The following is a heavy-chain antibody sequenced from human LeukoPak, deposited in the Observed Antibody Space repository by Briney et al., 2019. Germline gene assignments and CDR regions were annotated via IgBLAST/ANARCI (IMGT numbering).Heavy chain of an antibody. Sequence: SGTLSLTCAVSGGSFSSTNWWSWVRQPPGKGLEWIGGIYHSGGTNYNPSLKSRVTISVDKSKNQFSLKLSSVTAADTAVYYCARGSGSYYFDYWGQGTLVTVSS. D-gene: IGHD1-26*01. CDR1: GGSFSSTNW. CDR2: IYHSGGT. J-gene: IGHJ4*02. CDR3: ARGSGSYYFDY. V-gene: IGHV4-4*02.